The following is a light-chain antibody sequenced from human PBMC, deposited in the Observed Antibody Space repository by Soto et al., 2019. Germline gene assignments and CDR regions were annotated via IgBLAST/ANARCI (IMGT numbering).Light chain of an antibody. CDR3: SSFRSSSTSYV. V-gene: IGLV2-14*03. CDR2: DVS. CDR1: SSDIGDSNY. J-gene: IGLJ1*01. Sequence: QSVLTQPASVSGSPGQSITISCTGTSSDIGDSNYVSWYQQHPGKAPKLVIYDVSNRPSGVSNRFSGFKSANTASLTISGLQAEDEADYYCSSFRSSSTSYVFGTGTKVTVL.